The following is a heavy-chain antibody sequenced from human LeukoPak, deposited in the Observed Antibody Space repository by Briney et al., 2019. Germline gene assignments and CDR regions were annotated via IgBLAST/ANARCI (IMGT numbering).Heavy chain of an antibody. V-gene: IGHV3-7*01. D-gene: IGHD2-2*01. J-gene: IGHJ6*03. CDR3: ARGDCSSTICYSPMDV. CDR1: GFNFNTYW. Sequence: GGSLRLSCAASGFNFNTYWMSWVRQAPGKGLEWVANIKQDGSEKFYVDSMKGRFTISRDNSKNSLYLQMNSLRAEDTAMYYCARGDCSSTICYSPMDVWGKGTTVTVSS. CDR2: IKQDGSEK.